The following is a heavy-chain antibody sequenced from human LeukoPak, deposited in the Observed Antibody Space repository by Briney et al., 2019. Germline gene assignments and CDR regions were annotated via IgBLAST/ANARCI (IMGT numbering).Heavy chain of an antibody. D-gene: IGHD4-23*01. CDR1: GDSISSDIW. Sequence: SGTLSLTCAVSGDSISSDIWWNWVRQPPGKGLEWIGEIHHSGGINYNPSLKSRVTISVDTSKNQFSLKLSSVTAADTAVYYCARRVVTFVDYWGQGTLVTVSS. J-gene: IGHJ4*02. V-gene: IGHV4-4*02. CDR3: ARRVVTFVDY. CDR2: IHHSGGI.